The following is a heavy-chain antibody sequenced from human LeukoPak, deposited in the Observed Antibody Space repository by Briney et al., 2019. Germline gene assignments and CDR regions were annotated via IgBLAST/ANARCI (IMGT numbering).Heavy chain of an antibody. CDR3: ARDKDSGYDLQGNFDY. CDR2: ISYDGSNK. J-gene: IGHJ4*02. V-gene: IGHV3-30*04. Sequence: GGSLRLSCAGSGFTFSSYAMHWVRQAPGKGLEWVAVISYDGSNKYYADSVKGRFTISRDNSKNTLYLQMNSLRAEDTAVYYCARDKDSGYDLQGNFDYWGQGTLVTVSS. D-gene: IGHD5-12*01. CDR1: GFTFSSYA.